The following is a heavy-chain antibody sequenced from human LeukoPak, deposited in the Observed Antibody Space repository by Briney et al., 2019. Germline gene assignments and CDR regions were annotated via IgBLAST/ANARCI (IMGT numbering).Heavy chain of an antibody. V-gene: IGHV4-61*01. CDR1: GGSVSSGTYY. CDR2: IYYSGST. J-gene: IGHJ6*04. D-gene: IGHD3-10*01. Sequence: PSETLSLTCTVSGGSVSSGTYYWSWIRQPPGKRLEWIGYIYYSGSTNYNPSLKSRVIISVDTSKNQLSLKLSSVTAADTAVYYCARGRIAMVRGVLYYYYYGMDVWGKGTTVTVSS. CDR3: ARGRIAMVRGVLYYYYYGMDV.